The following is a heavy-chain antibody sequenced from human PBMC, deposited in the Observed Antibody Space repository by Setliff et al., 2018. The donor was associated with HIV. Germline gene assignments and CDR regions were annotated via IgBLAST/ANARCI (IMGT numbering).Heavy chain of an antibody. Sequence: VKVSCKASGYTFTNYDINWVRQAPGQGLEWMGWISAYNGNTNYAQKLQGRVTMTTDTSTSTAYMELSSLRSEDTAVYYCARGLTDRGDAFDIWGQGTMVTVSS. CDR1: GYTFTNYD. CDR2: ISAYNGNT. J-gene: IGHJ3*02. D-gene: IGHD7-27*01. V-gene: IGHV1-18*01. CDR3: ARGLTDRGDAFDI.